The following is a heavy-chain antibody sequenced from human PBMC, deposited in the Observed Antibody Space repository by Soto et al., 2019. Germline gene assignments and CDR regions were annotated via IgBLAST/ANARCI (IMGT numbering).Heavy chain of an antibody. D-gene: IGHD3-3*01. CDR2: INPATGAA. Sequence: QLHLVQSGAVVKKPGASVTVSCSASGYPVTAYYMHWVRQAPGRGLEWMGGINPATGAAKYTQTFPGRVTMTRDTSKSTVFLELSGLTSEDQAGFFLARGGGVGVAGSAAFDMWGQGTLVTVSS. CDR1: GYPVTAYY. J-gene: IGHJ3*02. V-gene: IGHV1-2*02. CDR3: ARGGGVGVAGSAAFDM.